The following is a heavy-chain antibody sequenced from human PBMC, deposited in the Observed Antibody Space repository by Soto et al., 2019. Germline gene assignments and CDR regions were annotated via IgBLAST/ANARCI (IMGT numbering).Heavy chain of an antibody. V-gene: IGHV1-69*13. CDR2: IIPIFGTA. D-gene: IGHD2-8*01. CDR3: ARFLRADGYYYGMDV. Sequence: SVKVSCKASGGTFSSYAISWVRQAPGQGLEWMGGIIPIFGTANYAQKFQGRVTITADESTSTAYMELSSLRSEDTAVYYCARFLRADGYYYGMDVCGQGSTVPVSS. J-gene: IGHJ6*02. CDR1: GGTFSSYA.